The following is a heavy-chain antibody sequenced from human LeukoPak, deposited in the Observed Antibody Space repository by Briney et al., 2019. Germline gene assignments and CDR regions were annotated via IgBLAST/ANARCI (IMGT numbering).Heavy chain of an antibody. Sequence: SETLSLTCTVSGGSISSYYWNWIRRPPGKGLEWIGYIYYSGSTSYNPSLKSRLTISVDTSNNQFSLKLTSLTAADTAVYYCASGKRVSYYDTSGYYYLDAFDIWGQGTMVTVSS. CDR2: IYYSGST. CDR1: GGSISSYY. D-gene: IGHD3-22*01. J-gene: IGHJ3*02. V-gene: IGHV4-59*01. CDR3: ASGKRVSYYDTSGYYYLDAFDI.